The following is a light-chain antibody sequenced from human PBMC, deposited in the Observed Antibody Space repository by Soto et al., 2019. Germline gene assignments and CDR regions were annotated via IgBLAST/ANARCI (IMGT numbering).Light chain of an antibody. CDR2: EVS. V-gene: IGLV2-14*01. CDR3: SSYAGSNNVV. J-gene: IGLJ2*01. CDR1: SSDVGKYNY. Sequence: QSALTQPASVSGSPGQSITISCTGTSSDVGKYNYVSWYQQHPAKAPKLMIFEVSNRPSGVSNRFSGSKSGNTASLTISGLQAEDEADYYCSSYAGSNNVVFGGGTKLTVL.